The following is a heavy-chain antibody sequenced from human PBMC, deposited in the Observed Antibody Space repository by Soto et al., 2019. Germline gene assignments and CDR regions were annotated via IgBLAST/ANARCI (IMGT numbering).Heavy chain of an antibody. Sequence: GGSLRLSCAASGFTFSDHYMDWVRQAPGKGLEWVGRTRNKANSYTTEYAASVKGRFTISRDDSKNSLYLQMNSLKTEDTAVYYCARVGIAPTALGAFDIWGQGTMVTVSS. CDR2: TRNKANSYTT. CDR1: GFTFSDHY. CDR3: ARVGIAPTALGAFDI. V-gene: IGHV3-72*01. J-gene: IGHJ3*02. D-gene: IGHD6-13*01.